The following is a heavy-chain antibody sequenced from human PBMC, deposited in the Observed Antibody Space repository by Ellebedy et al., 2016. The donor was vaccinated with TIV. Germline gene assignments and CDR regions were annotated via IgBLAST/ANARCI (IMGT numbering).Heavy chain of an antibody. D-gene: IGHD3-3*01. CDR1: GFTFSSYS. J-gene: IGHJ6*02. V-gene: IGHV3-48*02. CDR2: ISSSSSTI. Sequence: GESLKISXAASGFTFSSYSMNWVRQAPGKGLEWVSYISSSSSTIYYADSVKGRFTISRDNAKNSLYLQMNSLRDEDTAVYYCAREILETPITIFGVVMPTGHYYGMDVWGQGTTVTVSS. CDR3: AREILETPITIFGVVMPTGHYYGMDV.